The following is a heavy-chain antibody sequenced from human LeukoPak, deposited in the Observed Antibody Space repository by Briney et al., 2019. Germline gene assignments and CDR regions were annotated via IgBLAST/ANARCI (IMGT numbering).Heavy chain of an antibody. V-gene: IGHV3-7*01. D-gene: IGHD5-24*01. CDR2: IKQDGSEK. J-gene: IGHJ4*02. CDR1: GFTFSNAW. CDR3: AREGEMATIPHFDY. Sequence: PGGSLRLSCAASGFTFSNAWMSWVRQAPGKGLEGVANIKQDGSEKYYVDSVKGRFTISRDKAKNSLYLQMNSLRAEDTAVYYCAREGEMATIPHFDYWGQGTLVTVSS.